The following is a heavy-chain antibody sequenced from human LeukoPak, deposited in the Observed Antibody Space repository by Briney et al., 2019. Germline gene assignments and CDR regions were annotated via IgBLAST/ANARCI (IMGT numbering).Heavy chain of an antibody. CDR2: ISYSGST. V-gene: IGHV4-38-2*02. Sequence: PSETLSLTCIVSGYSISSGYYWGWIRQPPGKGLEWIGSISYSGSTYYSLSLKSRVTISVDTSKNQFSLGLSSVTAADTAVYYCARDSSYDILTGYTSGMDVWGQVTTVTVSS. CDR3: ARDSSYDILTGYTSGMDV. CDR1: GYSISSGYY. J-gene: IGHJ6*02. D-gene: IGHD3-9*01.